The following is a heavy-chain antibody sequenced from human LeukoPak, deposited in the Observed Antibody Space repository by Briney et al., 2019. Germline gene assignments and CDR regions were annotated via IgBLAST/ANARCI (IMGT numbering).Heavy chain of an antibody. J-gene: IGHJ4*02. CDR1: GGTFSSYA. Sequence: SVKVSCKASGGTFSSYAISWVRQAPGQRLEWMGGIIPIFGTANYAQKFQGRVTITADESTSTAYMELSSLRSEDTAVYYCASPGYSSGTYSDYWGQGTLVTVSS. D-gene: IGHD6-19*01. CDR3: ASPGYSSGTYSDY. CDR2: IIPIFGTA. V-gene: IGHV1-69*01.